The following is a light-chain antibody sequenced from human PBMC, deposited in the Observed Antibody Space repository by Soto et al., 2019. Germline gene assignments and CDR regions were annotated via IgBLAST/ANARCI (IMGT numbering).Light chain of an antibody. CDR3: QQYDTYSWT. CDR1: QTISGW. J-gene: IGKJ1*01. V-gene: IGKV1-5*01. CDR2: DAS. Sequence: DIHMTQSPSTLSASVGDRVTITCRASQTISGWLAWYQQKPGKAPKLLIYDASNLESGIPSRFSGSGSGTEFTLTISSLQPDDFATYYCQQYDTYSWTFGQGTKVEV.